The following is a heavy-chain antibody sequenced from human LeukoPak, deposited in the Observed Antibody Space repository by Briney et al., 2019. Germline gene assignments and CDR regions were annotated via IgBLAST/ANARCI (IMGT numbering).Heavy chain of an antibody. CDR2: ISSNGGST. CDR3: ARAGYSSGWYHY. V-gene: IGHV3-64*01. J-gene: IGHJ4*02. CDR1: GFTFSSYA. D-gene: IGHD6-13*01. Sequence: GGSLRLSCAASGFTFSSYAMHWVRQAPGKGLEYVSAISSNGGSTYYANSVKGRFTISRDNSKNTLYLQMGSLRAEDMAVYYCARAGYSSGWYHYWGQGTLVTVSS.